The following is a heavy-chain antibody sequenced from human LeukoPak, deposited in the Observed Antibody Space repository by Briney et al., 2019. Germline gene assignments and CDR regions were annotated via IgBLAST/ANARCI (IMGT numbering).Heavy chain of an antibody. J-gene: IGHJ4*02. CDR3: ARDKTYSSSWYFFPFDY. Sequence: SQTLSLTCAISGDSVSSNSAAWNWIRQSPSRGLEWLGRTYYRSKWYNDYAVSVKSRITINPDTSKNQFSLQLNSVTPEDTAVYYCARDKTYSSSWYFFPFDYWGQGTLVTVSS. CDR2: TYYRSKWYN. V-gene: IGHV6-1*01. CDR1: GDSVSSNSAA. D-gene: IGHD6-13*01.